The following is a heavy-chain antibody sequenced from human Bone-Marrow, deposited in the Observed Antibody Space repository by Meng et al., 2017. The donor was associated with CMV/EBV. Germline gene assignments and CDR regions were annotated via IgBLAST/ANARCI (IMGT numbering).Heavy chain of an antibody. D-gene: IGHD2-21*02. CDR3: ARHEEGGGDCYLDY. J-gene: IGHJ4*02. CDR2: IYPGDSDT. V-gene: IGHV5-51*01. CDR1: GYSFTSDW. Sequence: KGSGYSFTSDWFGWVRQMPVKGLEWMWIIYPGDSDTRYSPSSQGQVTISADKSISTAYLQWSSLKASDTAMYYCARHEEGGGDCYLDYWGQGTLVTVSS.